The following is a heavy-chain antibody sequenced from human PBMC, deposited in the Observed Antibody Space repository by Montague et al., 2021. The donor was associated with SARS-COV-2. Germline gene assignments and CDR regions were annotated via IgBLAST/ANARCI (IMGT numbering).Heavy chain of an antibody. Sequence: SETLSLTCTVSGGSISSSSYYWGWIRQPPGKGLEWIGSIYYSGSTYYNPSLKSRVTISVDTSKNQFSLKLSSVTAADTAEYYCARDLNEYSSSGGFDYWGQGTLVTVSS. D-gene: IGHD6-6*01. V-gene: IGHV4-39*07. J-gene: IGHJ4*02. CDR3: ARDLNEYSSSGGFDY. CDR2: IYYSGST. CDR1: GGSISSSSYY.